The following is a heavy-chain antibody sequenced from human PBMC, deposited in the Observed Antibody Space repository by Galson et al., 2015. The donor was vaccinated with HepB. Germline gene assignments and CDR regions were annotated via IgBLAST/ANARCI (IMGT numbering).Heavy chain of an antibody. Sequence: SLRLSCAASGFMFSSYWMSWVRQAPGKGLERVANIKQDGSEKYYVDSVKGRFSIYRDNDKNSLFLQMNSLRAEDTAVYYCARDHPYDFWSGRLDVWGKGTTVTVSS. J-gene: IGHJ6*04. CDR2: IKQDGSEK. CDR1: GFMFSSYW. CDR3: ARDHPYDFWSGRLDV. D-gene: IGHD3-3*01. V-gene: IGHV3-7*03.